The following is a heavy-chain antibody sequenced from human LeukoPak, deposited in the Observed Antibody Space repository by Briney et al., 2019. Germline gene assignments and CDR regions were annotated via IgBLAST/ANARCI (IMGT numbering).Heavy chain of an antibody. CDR3: AKDLGLVLRYFDWMFDY. V-gene: IGHV3-30*02. D-gene: IGHD3-9*01. CDR2: IRYDGSNK. Sequence: GGSLRLSCAASGFTFSSYGMHWVRQAPGKGLEWVAFIRYDGSNKYYADSVKGRFTISRDNSKNTLYLQMSSLRAEDTAVYYCAKDLGLVLRYFDWMFDYWGQGTLVTVSS. CDR1: GFTFSSYG. J-gene: IGHJ4*02.